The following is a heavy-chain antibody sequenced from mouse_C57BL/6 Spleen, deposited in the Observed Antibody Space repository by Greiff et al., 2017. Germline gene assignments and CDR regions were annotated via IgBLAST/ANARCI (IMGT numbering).Heavy chain of an antibody. CDR2: INYDGSST. Sequence: EVKLVESEGGLVQPGSSMKLSCPASGFTFSDYYMAWVRQVPEKGLEWVANINYDGSSTYYLDSLKSRFIISRDNAKNILYLQMSSLKSEDTATYYCARAAGRAMDYWGQGTSVTVSS. V-gene: IGHV5-16*01. D-gene: IGHD1-2*01. J-gene: IGHJ4*01. CDR3: ARAAGRAMDY. CDR1: GFTFSDYY.